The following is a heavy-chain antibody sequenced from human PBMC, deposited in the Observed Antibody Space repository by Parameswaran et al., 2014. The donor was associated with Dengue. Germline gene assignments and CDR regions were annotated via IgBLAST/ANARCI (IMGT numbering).Heavy chain of an antibody. CDR2: ISYDGSNK. J-gene: IGHJ6*02. Sequence: VRQMPGKGLEWVAVISYDGSNKYYADSVKGRFTISRDNSKNTLYLQMNSLRAEDTAVYYCAQSNYYDSSGYPYYYYGMDVWGQGTTVTVSS. D-gene: IGHD3-22*01. CDR3: AQSNYYDSSGYPYYYYGMDV. V-gene: IGHV3-30*04.